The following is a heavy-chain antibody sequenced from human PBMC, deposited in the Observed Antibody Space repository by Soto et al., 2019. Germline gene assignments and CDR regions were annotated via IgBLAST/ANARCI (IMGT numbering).Heavy chain of an antibody. J-gene: IGHJ6*02. CDR1: GXTFTXXX. CDR2: INPSGGST. Sequence: ASVKVSCKASGXTFTXXXMHWVRQAXGQGLEWMGIINPSGGSTSYAQKFQGRVTMTRDTSTSTVYMELSSLRSEDTAVYYCARDPSSGRDYGSYGMDVWGQGTTVTVSS. V-gene: IGHV1-46*01. CDR3: ARDPSSGRDYGSYGMDV. D-gene: IGHD4-17*01.